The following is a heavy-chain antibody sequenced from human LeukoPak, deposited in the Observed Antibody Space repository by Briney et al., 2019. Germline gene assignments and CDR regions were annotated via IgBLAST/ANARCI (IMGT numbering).Heavy chain of an antibody. CDR3: ASSVYLDITGYMRGLYYFDY. V-gene: IGHV3-21*04. Sequence: GGSLRLSCAASGFSFSSFTMNWVRQTPGQGLEWVSSMSSTSYFIYYADSVRGRFTISRDNANNLLYLQMNSLTADDTAVYYCASSVYLDITGYMRGLYYFDYWGQGSLVTVSS. J-gene: IGHJ4*02. D-gene: IGHD3-9*01. CDR1: GFSFSSFT. CDR2: MSSTSYFI.